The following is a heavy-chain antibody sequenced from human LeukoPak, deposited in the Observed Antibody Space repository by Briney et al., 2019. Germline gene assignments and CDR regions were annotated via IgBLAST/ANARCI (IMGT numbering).Heavy chain of an antibody. CDR3: AILGFYGSGSYYNDY. Sequence: GGSLRLSCGASGFTFSGEAMTWVRQAPGRGLEWVSSISDSGGTTYYADSVKGRFTVSRDNSKNTLYLQMNSLRAEDTAVYYCAILGFYGSGSYYNDYWGQGTLVTVSS. J-gene: IGHJ4*02. V-gene: IGHV3-23*01. D-gene: IGHD3-10*01. CDR1: GFTFSGEA. CDR2: ISDSGGTT.